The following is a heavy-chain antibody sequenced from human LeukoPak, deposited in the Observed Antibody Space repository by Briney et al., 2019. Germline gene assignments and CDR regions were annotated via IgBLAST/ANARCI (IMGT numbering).Heavy chain of an antibody. J-gene: IGHJ4*02. CDR1: GFTFRTYS. Sequence: GGSLRLSCVAPGFTFRTYSMNWVRQAPGKGLEWVSYITSSSSTIYYADSVKGRFTISRDNAKNSLYLQMNSLRDDDTAVYYCAREYTRDYWGQGTLVTVSS. CDR2: ITSSSSTI. CDR3: AREYTRDY. V-gene: IGHV3-48*02. D-gene: IGHD1-1*01.